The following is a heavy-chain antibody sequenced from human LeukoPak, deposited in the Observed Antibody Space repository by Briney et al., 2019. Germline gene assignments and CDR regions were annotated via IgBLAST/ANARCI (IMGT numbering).Heavy chain of an antibody. V-gene: IGHV1-8*01. D-gene: IGHD6-19*01. Sequence: ASVKVSCKASGYTFTSYDINWVRQATGQGLEWMGWMNPNSGNTGYAQKFQGRVTMTRNTSISTAYMELSSLRSEDTAVYYCARADLSSGWSKYYYYGMDVWGQGTTVTVSS. CDR3: ARADLSSGWSKYYYYGMDV. CDR1: GYTFTSYD. J-gene: IGHJ6*02. CDR2: MNPNSGNT.